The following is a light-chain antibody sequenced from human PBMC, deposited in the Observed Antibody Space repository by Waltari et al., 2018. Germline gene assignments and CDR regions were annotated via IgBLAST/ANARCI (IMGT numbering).Light chain of an antibody. CDR2: GAS. J-gene: IGKJ2*01. CDR1: QRLSKNY. V-gene: IGKV3-20*01. CDR3: QQYGSSVMYT. Sequence: VLTQSPVILSLSPGESANLSCRASQRLSKNYLAWYRQKPGRAPTLLIYGASSRATGIPDRCIGSGSGTDFSLTSNRLEPEDFAVYYCQQYGSSVMYTFGQGTKLEIK.